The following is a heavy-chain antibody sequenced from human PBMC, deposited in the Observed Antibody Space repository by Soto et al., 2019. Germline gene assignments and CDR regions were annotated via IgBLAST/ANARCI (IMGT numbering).Heavy chain of an antibody. J-gene: IGHJ6*02. CDR3: ATVPPGYSYGSVRFVHHSYYCGMDV. D-gene: IGHD5-18*01. V-gene: IGHV5-10-1*01. Sequence: GESLKISCKGSGYSFTSYWISWVRQMPGKGLEWMGRIDPSDSYTNYSPSFQGHVTISADKSISTAYLQWSSLKASDTAMYYCATVPPGYSYGSVRFVHHSYYCGMDVWGPGTRVTVSS. CDR1: GYSFTSYW. CDR2: IDPSDSYT.